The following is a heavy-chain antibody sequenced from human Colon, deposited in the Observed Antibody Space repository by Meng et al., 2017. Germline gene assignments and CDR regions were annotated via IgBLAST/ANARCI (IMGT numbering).Heavy chain of an antibody. CDR2: IYYTGSS. CDR1: GASFTSGGYY. V-gene: IGHV4-31*03. CDR3: ARDGPGKRLSS. J-gene: IGHJ5*02. Sequence: VQLQESGPALVKPSQTLSLTCPVSGASFTSGGYYWTWIRQRPGKGLEWIGYIYYTGSSYYNPSLKSRLTISVDRSKSLFSLNLTSVTAADTAVYFCARDGPGKRLSSWGPGKLVTVSS.